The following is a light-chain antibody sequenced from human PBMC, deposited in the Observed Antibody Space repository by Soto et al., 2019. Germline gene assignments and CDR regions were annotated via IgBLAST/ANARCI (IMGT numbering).Light chain of an antibody. CDR2: GAS. J-gene: IGKJ1*01. V-gene: IGKV3-20*01. CDR1: QSVSSSY. CDR3: QQYGSSPPT. Sequence: EIVLTQSPGTLSLSPGERATLSCRASQSVSSSYLAWYQQKPGPAPRLLIYGASSRATGIPDRFSGSGSGTDFTLTISRLEPEDFAVYYCQQYGSSPPTFGQGTKVESK.